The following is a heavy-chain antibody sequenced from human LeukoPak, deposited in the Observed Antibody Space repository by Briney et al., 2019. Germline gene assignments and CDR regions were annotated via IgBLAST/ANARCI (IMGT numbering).Heavy chain of an antibody. V-gene: IGHV4-31*03. D-gene: IGHD3-16*01. CDR3: GRVGGNGTLPPGYFNL. J-gene: IGHJ2*01. CDR2: IYYSGST. CDR1: GGSISSGGYY. Sequence: SETLSLTCTVSGGSISSGGYYWSWIRQHPGKGLEWIGYIYYSGSTYYNPSLKSRVTISVDTSKNQFSLKLSSVTAADTAVYYCGRVGGNGTLPPGYFNLGAGAPRVTASS.